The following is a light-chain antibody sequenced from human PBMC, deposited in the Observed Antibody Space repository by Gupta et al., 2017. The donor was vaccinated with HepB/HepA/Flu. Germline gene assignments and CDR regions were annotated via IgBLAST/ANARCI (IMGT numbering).Light chain of an antibody. Sequence: DIVMTQSPDSLAVSLGERATINCKSSQSILHSSSSKNYLAWYQQKPGQPPKLLIYWASTREAGLTGRFSGSSYGKYSPLTSSLRQEEDAAVYYCQRGECPLAFTFGPGTKVDIK. CDR2: WAS. CDR3: QRGECPLAFT. J-gene: IGKJ3*01. V-gene: IGKV4-1*01. CDR1: QSILHSSSSKNY.